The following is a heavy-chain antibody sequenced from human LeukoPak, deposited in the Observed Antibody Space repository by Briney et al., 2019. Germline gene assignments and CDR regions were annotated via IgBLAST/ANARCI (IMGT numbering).Heavy chain of an antibody. CDR2: IYYSGST. J-gene: IGHJ4*02. Sequence: MTSETLSLTCTVSGGSITSGTYYWGWIRQPPGKGLEWIGSIYYSGSTYHNPSLKSRVTISVDTSKNQFSLKLSSVTAADTAVYYCARHLPTMVRGDFDYWGQGTLVTVSS. CDR3: ARHLPTMVRGDFDY. V-gene: IGHV4-39*01. CDR1: GGSITSGTYY. D-gene: IGHD3-10*01.